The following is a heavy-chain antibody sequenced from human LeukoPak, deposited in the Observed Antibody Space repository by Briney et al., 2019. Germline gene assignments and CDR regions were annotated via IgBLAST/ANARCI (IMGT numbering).Heavy chain of an antibody. CDR1: GYSLPELS. D-gene: IGHD3-22*01. Sequence: ASVKVSCKVSGYSLPELSMHWVRQAPGKGLEWMGGFDPEDGETIYAQKFLGRVTMTEDISTDTAYMELSSLRSEDTAVYYCTTVRTSSYYDSSGYYWFDPWGQGTLVTVSS. V-gene: IGHV1-24*01. J-gene: IGHJ5*02. CDR3: TTVRTSSYYDSSGYYWFDP. CDR2: FDPEDGET.